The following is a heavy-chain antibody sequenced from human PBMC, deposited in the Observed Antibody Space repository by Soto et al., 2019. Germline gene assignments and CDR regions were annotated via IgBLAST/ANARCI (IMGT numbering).Heavy chain of an antibody. CDR1: GFTFSSYG. Sequence: GGSLRLSCAASGFTFSSYGMHWVRQAPGKGLEWVAVISYDGSNKYYADSVKGRFTISRDNSKNTLYLQMNSLRAEDTAVYYCAKDLLNRYTPTYFDYWGQGTLVTVSS. CDR2: ISYDGSNK. D-gene: IGHD1-20*01. J-gene: IGHJ4*02. V-gene: IGHV3-30*18. CDR3: AKDLLNRYTPTYFDY.